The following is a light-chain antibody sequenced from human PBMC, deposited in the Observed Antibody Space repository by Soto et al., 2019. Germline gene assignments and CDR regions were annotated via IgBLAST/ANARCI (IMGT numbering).Light chain of an antibody. J-gene: IGLJ2*01. CDR1: NIRTKS. CDR3: QVWDSITDHLV. CDR2: DDS. Sequence: SYELTQPPSVSVAPGQTATITCGGNNIRTKSVHWYQQKPGQAPVLVVYDDSDRPSGIPERFSGSNSGNTATLTISRVEAGDEADYYCQVWDSITDHLVFGGGTKVTVL. V-gene: IGLV3-21*02.